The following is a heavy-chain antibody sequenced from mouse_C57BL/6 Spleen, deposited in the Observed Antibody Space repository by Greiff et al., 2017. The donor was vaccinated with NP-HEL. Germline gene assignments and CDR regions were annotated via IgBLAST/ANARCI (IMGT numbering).Heavy chain of an antibody. Sequence: VQRVESGPGLVQPSQSLSITCTVSGFSLTSYGVHWVRQSPGKGLEWLGVIWRGGSKDYNAAFMSRLSITKVYSKSQVFFKMSSLQADDTAIYYCAKEGDSRYFDVWGTGTTVTVSS. V-gene: IGHV2-5*01. CDR2: IWRGGSK. CDR1: GFSLTSYG. CDR3: AKEGDSRYFDV. J-gene: IGHJ1*03.